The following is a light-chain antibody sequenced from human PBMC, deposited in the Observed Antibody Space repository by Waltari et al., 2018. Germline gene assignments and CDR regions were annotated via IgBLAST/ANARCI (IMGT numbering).Light chain of an antibody. CDR1: QSVSSY. V-gene: IGKV3-11*01. J-gene: IGKJ5*01. CDR3: QQRSNWLFT. Sequence: EIVLTQSPATLSLSPGERATLSCRASQSVSSYLAWYQQKPCQDPRLLIYDASNRATGIPSRFSGSGSGTDFTLTISSLEPEDFAVYYCQQRSNWLFTFGQGTRLEIK. CDR2: DAS.